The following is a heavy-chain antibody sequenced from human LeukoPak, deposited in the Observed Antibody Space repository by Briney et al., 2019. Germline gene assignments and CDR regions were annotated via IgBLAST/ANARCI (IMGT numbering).Heavy chain of an antibody. J-gene: IGHJ4*02. Sequence: SETLSLTCTVSGGSISSYYWSWIRQPPGKGLEWIGYIYYSGSTNYNPSPKSRVTISVDKSKNQFSLKLSSVTAADTAVYYCARAGDSGWFLDYWGQGTLVTVSS. CDR3: ARAGDSGWFLDY. CDR1: GGSISSYY. CDR2: IYYSGST. D-gene: IGHD6-19*01. V-gene: IGHV4-59*12.